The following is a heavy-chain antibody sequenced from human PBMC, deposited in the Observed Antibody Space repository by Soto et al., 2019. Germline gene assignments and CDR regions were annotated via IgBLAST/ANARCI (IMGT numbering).Heavy chain of an antibody. V-gene: IGHV3-30*18. CDR2: ISYDGSNK. D-gene: IGHD3-10*01. CDR3: AKSTYYYGSGSYYLLDY. CDR1: GFTFSSYG. Sequence: GGSLRLSCAASGFTFSSYGMHWVRQAPGKGLEWVAVISYDGSNKYYADSVKGRFTISRDNSKNTLYLQMNSLRAEDTAVYYCAKSTYYYGSGSYYLLDYWGQGTLVTVSS. J-gene: IGHJ4*02.